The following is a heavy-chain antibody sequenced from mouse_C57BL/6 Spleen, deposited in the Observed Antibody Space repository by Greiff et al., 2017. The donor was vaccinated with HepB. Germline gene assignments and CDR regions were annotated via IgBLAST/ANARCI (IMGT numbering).Heavy chain of an antibody. V-gene: IGHV1-55*01. J-gene: IGHJ4*01. D-gene: IGHD3-2*02. CDR1: GYTFTSYW. CDR2: IYPGSGST. CDR3: ARKEAQADAMDD. Sequence: QVQLQQPGAELVKPGASVKMSCKASGYTFTSYWITWVKQRPGQGLEWIGDIYPGSGSTNYNEKFKSKATLTVDTSSSTAYMQLSSLTSEDSAVYYCARKEAQADAMDDWGQGTSVTVSS.